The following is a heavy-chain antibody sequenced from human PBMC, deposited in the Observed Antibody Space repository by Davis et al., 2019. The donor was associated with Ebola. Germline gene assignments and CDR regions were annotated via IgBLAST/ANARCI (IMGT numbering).Heavy chain of an antibody. CDR2: IYYSGST. CDR1: GGSISSSSYY. D-gene: IGHD6-19*01. CDR3: ARVVSSGWYNWFDP. Sequence: MPSETLSLTCTVSGGSISSSSYYWGWIRQPPGKGLEWIGSIYYSGSTYYNPSLKSRVTISVDTSKNQFSLKLSSVTAADTAVYYCARVVSSGWYNWFDPWGQGTLVTVSS. J-gene: IGHJ5*02. V-gene: IGHV4-39*07.